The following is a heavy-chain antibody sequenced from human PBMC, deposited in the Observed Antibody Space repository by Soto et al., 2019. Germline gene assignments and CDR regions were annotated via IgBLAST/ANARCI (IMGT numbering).Heavy chain of an antibody. V-gene: IGHV3-9*01. CDR1: GFTFDDYA. Sequence: EVQLVESGGGLVQPGRSLRLSCAASGFTFDDYAMHWVRQAPGKGLEWVSGVNWNTGSFDYADAVQGRFTISRDNAKNFLYLQMNRLRVEDTALYYGVKDTVGSTLRRIFDSWGQGTLVTVSS. CDR3: VKDTVGSTLRRIFDS. D-gene: IGHD1-26*01. J-gene: IGHJ4*02. CDR2: VNWNTGSF.